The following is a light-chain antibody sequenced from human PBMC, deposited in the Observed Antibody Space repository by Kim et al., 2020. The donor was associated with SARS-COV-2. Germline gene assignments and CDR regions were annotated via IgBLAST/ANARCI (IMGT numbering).Light chain of an antibody. V-gene: IGLV3-21*04. CDR1: NIGRKG. Sequence: APGKTGRITCGGNNIGRKGVHWYQRKAGQAPVLVIYYDSDRPSGIPERFSGSNSGNTATLTISRVEAGDEADYYCQVWDSSSDHPVFGGGTQLTVL. CDR3: QVWDSSSDHPV. J-gene: IGLJ3*02. CDR2: YDS.